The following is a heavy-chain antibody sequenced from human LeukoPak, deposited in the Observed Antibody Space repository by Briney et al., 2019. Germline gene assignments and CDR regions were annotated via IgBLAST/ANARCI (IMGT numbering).Heavy chain of an antibody. V-gene: IGHV3-74*01. J-gene: IGHJ6*03. Sequence: GGSLRLSCAASGFTFNSYWMHWVRQAPGKGLVWVSRIQGDGSTTTYADSVKGRFTISRDNAKNTVYLQMNSLRAEDTAVYYCARGDCSGGSCYFGYYRYYMDVWGKGTTVTVSS. CDR3: ARGDCSGGSCYFGYYRYYMDV. CDR1: GFTFNSYW. D-gene: IGHD2-15*01. CDR2: IQGDGSTT.